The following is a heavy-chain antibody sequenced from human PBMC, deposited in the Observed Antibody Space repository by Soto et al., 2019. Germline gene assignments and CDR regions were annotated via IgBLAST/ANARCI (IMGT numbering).Heavy chain of an antibody. CDR1: GFGFNYYG. CDR3: ARGGVEDNLNYVDH. V-gene: IGHV3-33*01. Sequence: QVHLVESGGGVVQPGRSLRLSCAASGFGFNYYGLYWARQAPGKGLERRAMIWYDGSIQHYADAVKGRFNVSRDNSRNMLNLQTKSLTVEDRGLYYWARGGVEDNLNYVDHWGHGTLVTVSS. J-gene: IGHJ4*01. D-gene: IGHD3-10*01. CDR2: IWYDGSIQ.